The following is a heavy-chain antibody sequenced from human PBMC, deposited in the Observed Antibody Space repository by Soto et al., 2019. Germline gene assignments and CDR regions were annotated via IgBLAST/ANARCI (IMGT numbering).Heavy chain of an antibody. D-gene: IGHD6-13*01. Sequence: ASVMVSCKAYGGNPSNSAIGWVRQAPGQGLDWMGWISAYNGNTNYAQKLQGRVTMTTDTSTSTAYMELRSLRSDDTAVYYCARDADDSSSWPYYYYGMDVWGQGTTVTVSS. V-gene: IGHV1-18*01. CDR2: ISAYNGNT. J-gene: IGHJ6*02. CDR1: GGNPSNSA. CDR3: ARDADDSSSWPYYYYGMDV.